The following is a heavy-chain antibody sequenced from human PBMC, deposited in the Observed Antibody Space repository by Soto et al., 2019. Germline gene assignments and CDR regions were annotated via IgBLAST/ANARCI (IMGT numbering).Heavy chain of an antibody. CDR3: ARGRDYTWTF. CDR1: GGSFSDYW. D-gene: IGHD3-16*01. V-gene: IGHV4-34*01. J-gene: IGHJ4*02. CDR2: IYHRGSP. Sequence: SETLSLTCAVYGGSFSDYWWSWIRQPPGMGLEWIGEIYHRGSPNYNPSLESRVTMSVDTSKNQISLKLSSVTAADTAVYYCARGRDYTWTFGDPGTLVTVSS.